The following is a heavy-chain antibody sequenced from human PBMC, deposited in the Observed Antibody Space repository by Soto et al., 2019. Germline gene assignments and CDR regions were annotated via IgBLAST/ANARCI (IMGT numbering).Heavy chain of an antibody. CDR2: ISDSGDRT. CDR3: ARRSSGWYFDY. V-gene: IGHV3-23*01. Sequence: GGSLRLSCVASGFTFSNFAMNWVRQAPGKGLEWVSAISDSGDRTYYADSAKGRFTISRDNSKNTLFLQMNSLRAEDTAVYYCARRSSGWYFDYWGQGTLVTVS. J-gene: IGHJ4*02. D-gene: IGHD6-19*01. CDR1: GFTFSNFA.